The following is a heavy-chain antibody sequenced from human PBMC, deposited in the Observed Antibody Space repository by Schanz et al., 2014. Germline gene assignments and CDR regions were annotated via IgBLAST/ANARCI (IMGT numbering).Heavy chain of an antibody. CDR1: GFTFSSYS. CDR2: ISSSSSTI. CDR3: ARLATSKSRLGDAVDI. Sequence: EVQLVESGGGLVQPGGSLRLSCAASGFTFSSYSMNWVRQAPGKGLEWVSYISSSSSTIYYADSVKGRFTLSKDFSKDTLYLQLTSLRPEDTAVYYCARLATSKSRLGDAVDIWGQGTMVTVSS. V-gene: IGHV3-48*01. D-gene: IGHD6-6*01. J-gene: IGHJ3*02.